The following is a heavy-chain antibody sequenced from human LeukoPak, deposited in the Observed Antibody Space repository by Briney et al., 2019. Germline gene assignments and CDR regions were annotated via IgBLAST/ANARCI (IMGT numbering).Heavy chain of an antibody. D-gene: IGHD5-18*01. J-gene: IGHJ4*02. CDR3: AKDHRGYSYGLSVPLF. Sequence: GGSLRLSCAASGFTFSSYGMHWVRQAPGKGLEWVAFIRYDGSNKYYADSVKGRFTISRDNSKDTLYLQMNSLRAEDTAVYYCAKDHRGYSYGLSVPLFWGQGTLVALSS. CDR1: GFTFSSYG. V-gene: IGHV3-30*02. CDR2: IRYDGSNK.